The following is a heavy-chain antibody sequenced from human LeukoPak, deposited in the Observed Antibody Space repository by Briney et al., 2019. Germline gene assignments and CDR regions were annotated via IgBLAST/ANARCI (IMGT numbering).Heavy chain of an antibody. V-gene: IGHV4-39*01. D-gene: IGHD2-8*02. CDR2: VYYSGST. J-gene: IGHJ4*02. CDR3: ARLPTDLLAFDY. CDR1: GGSTSSRTHY. Sequence: SETLSLTCTVSGGSTSSRTHYRGWIRQPPGKGLEWIGSVYYSGSTYYNPSLKSRVSISVDTSKNQFSLRLSAVTAADTAVYFCARLPTDLLAFDYWGQGTLVTVSS.